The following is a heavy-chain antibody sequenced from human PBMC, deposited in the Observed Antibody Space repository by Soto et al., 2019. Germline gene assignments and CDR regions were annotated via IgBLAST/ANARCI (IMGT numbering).Heavy chain of an antibody. CDR2: VSCTGTSP. CDR3: AKARPSGGYYYVEAFDV. V-gene: IGHV3-23*01. Sequence: GGSLRLSCSASGFTFSNYAMSWVRQSPGKGLEWVSGVSCTGTSPYYAGSVQGRFTISRDNSKNMFYLQMKSLRAEDTAIYYCAKARPSGGYYYVEAFDVWGQGTMVTVSS. D-gene: IGHD3-22*01. CDR1: GFTFSNYA. J-gene: IGHJ3*01.